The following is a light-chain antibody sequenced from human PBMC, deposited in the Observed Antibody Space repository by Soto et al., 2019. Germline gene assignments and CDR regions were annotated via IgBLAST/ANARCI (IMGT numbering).Light chain of an antibody. J-gene: IGLJ1*01. CDR3: AAWDDSLSGYV. CDR2: RNN. CDR1: SSNIGSNY. Sequence: QSALTQPLSASGTPGQRVTICCSGSSSNIGSNYVYWYQQLPGTAPKLLIYRNNQRPSGVPDRFSGSKSGTSASLAISGLRSEDEADYYCAAWDDSLSGYVFGTGTKVTVL. V-gene: IGLV1-47*01.